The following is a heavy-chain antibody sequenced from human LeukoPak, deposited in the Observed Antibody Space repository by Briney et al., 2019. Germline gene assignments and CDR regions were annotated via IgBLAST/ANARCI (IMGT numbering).Heavy chain of an antibody. CDR3: ARGLDWFDP. Sequence: SETLSPTCAVSGGSISSNNWWGWVRQPPGKGLEWIGEIYHSGSPNYNPSLKSRVTISVDKSRNHFSLNLSSVTAADTAVYYCARGLDWFDPWGQGTLVTVSS. J-gene: IGHJ5*02. V-gene: IGHV4-4*02. CDR2: IYHSGSP. CDR1: GGSISSNNW.